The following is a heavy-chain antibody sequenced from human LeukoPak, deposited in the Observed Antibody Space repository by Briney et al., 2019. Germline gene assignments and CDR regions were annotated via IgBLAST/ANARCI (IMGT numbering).Heavy chain of an antibody. J-gene: IGHJ4*02. CDR3: ARVATAMVSV. V-gene: IGHV4-34*01. D-gene: IGHD5-18*01. CDR1: GGSFSGYY. Sequence: SETLSLTCAVYGGSFSGYYWSWIRQPPGKGLEWIGEINHSGSTNYNPSLKSRVTISVDTSKNQFSLKLSSVTAADTAVYYCARVATAMVSVWSQGTLVTVSS. CDR2: INHSGST.